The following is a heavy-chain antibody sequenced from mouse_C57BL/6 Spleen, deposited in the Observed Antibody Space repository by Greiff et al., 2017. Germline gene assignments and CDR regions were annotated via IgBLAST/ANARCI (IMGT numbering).Heavy chain of an antibody. Sequence: QVQLQQSGAELVKPGASVKLSCKASGYTFTSYWMHWVKQRPGQGLEWIGNINPSSGYTKYNQKFKDKATLTADKSSSTAYMQLSSLTSEDSAVYDCARGGNLYAMDYWGQGTTVTVSS. CDR2: INPSSGYT. CDR1: GYTFTSYW. V-gene: IGHV1-7*01. J-gene: IGHJ4*01. CDR3: ARGGNLYAMDY.